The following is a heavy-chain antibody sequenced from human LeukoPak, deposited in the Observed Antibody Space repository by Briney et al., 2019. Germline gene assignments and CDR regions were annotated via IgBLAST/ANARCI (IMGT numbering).Heavy chain of an antibody. CDR3: ASQTTGWYFDL. V-gene: IGHV4-59*01. D-gene: IGHD1-1*01. CDR1: GGSISTYY. Sequence: SETLSLTCTVSGGSISTYYWSWIRQPPGKGLEWIGYIYYSGSTNYNPSLKSRVTISVDTSKNQFSLKLSSVTAADTAVYYCASQTTGWYFDLWGRGTLLTVSS. CDR2: IYYSGST. J-gene: IGHJ2*01.